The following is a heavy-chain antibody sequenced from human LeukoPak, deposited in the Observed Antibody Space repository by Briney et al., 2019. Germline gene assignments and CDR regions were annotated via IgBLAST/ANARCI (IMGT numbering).Heavy chain of an antibody. Sequence: GGSLRLSCAASGFTFSSYAMSWVRQAPGKGLEWVSAISGSGGSTYYADSVKGRFTISRDNSKNTLYLQMNTLRPEDTAVYYCARERQNKDFWSGGDYWGQGTLVTVSS. CDR2: ISGSGGST. V-gene: IGHV3-23*01. CDR1: GFTFSSYA. D-gene: IGHD3-3*01. CDR3: ARERQNKDFWSGGDY. J-gene: IGHJ4*02.